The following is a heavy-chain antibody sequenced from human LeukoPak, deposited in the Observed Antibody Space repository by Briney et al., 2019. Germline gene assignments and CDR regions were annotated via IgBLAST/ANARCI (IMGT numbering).Heavy chain of an antibody. J-gene: IGHJ4*02. V-gene: IGHV3-9*01. CDR1: GFTFDDYA. CDR2: ISWNSGSI. CDR3: ARDRAGGWIDY. D-gene: IGHD6-19*01. Sequence: GGSLRLSCAASGFTFDDYAMHWVRQAPGKGLEWVSGISWNSGSIGYADSVKGRFTISRDNAKNSLYLQMNSLRAGDTAVYYCARDRAGGWIDYWGQGTLVTVSS.